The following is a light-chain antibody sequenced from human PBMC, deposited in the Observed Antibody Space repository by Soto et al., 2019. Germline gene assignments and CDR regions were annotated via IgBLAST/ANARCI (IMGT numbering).Light chain of an antibody. J-gene: IGKJ4*01. CDR3: QQRSNWPLT. Sequence: EIVLTQSPATLSLSPGERATLSCRASQSVNNYLAWYQQKPGQAPRLLIYDASNRATGIPARFSGSGSATDFTRTISRLEPEDFAVYYCQQRSNWPLTFGGGTKVEIK. V-gene: IGKV3-11*01. CDR1: QSVNNY. CDR2: DAS.